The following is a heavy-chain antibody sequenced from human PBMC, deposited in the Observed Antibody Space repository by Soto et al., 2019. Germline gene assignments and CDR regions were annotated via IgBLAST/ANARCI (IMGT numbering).Heavy chain of an antibody. Sequence: EVQLVESGGGLVQPGGSLRLSCAASGFTFSSYAMHWVRQAPGKGLEYVSTINRNGGSTYYANSVKGRFTISRDNSKNTLYLQMGRLRAEDMAVYYCARGGSDYYFDYWGQGTLVTVSS. D-gene: IGHD2-15*01. V-gene: IGHV3-64*01. CDR3: ARGGSDYYFDY. CDR1: GFTFSSYA. J-gene: IGHJ4*02. CDR2: INRNGGST.